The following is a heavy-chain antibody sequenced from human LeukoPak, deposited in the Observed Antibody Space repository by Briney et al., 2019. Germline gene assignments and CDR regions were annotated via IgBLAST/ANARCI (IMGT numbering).Heavy chain of an antibody. CDR3: ARVYCSGGSCYFDY. Sequence: SETLSLTCPVSGGSISSYYWSWIRQPPGKGLVWIGYIYYSGSTNYNPSLKSRVTISVDTSKNQFSLKLSSVTAADTAVYYCARVYCSGGSCYFDYWGQGTLVTVSS. J-gene: IGHJ4*02. D-gene: IGHD2-15*01. V-gene: IGHV4-59*01. CDR2: IYYSGST. CDR1: GGSISSYY.